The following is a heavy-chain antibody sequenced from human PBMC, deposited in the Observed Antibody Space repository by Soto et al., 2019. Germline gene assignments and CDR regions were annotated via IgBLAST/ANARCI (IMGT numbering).Heavy chain of an antibody. V-gene: IGHV3-74*01. Sequence: GGSLRLSCAASGFPFSSDWMHWVRQAPGKGLEWVSRIRTDGSDTNYADSVKGRFTISRDNSKNTLYLQMNSLRAEDTAVYYCARDLSCSGGSCQSYYYYYGMDVWGQGTTVTVSS. CDR3: ARDLSCSGGSCQSYYYYYGMDV. CDR1: GFPFSSDW. CDR2: IRTDGSDT. J-gene: IGHJ6*02. D-gene: IGHD2-15*01.